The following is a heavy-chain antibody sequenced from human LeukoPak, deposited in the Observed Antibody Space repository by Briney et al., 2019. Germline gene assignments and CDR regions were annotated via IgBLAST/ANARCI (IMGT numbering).Heavy chain of an antibody. V-gene: IGHV4-39*01. CDR3: ASPHTMVRGVTYVQYFQH. CDR1: GGSISSSSYY. Sequence: SETLSLTCTVSGGSISSSSYYWGWIRQPPGKGLEWIGSTYYSGSTYYNPSLKSRVTISVDTSKNQFSLKLSSVTAADTAVYYCASPHTMVRGVTYVQYFQHWGQGTLVTVSS. D-gene: IGHD3-10*01. J-gene: IGHJ1*01. CDR2: TYYSGST.